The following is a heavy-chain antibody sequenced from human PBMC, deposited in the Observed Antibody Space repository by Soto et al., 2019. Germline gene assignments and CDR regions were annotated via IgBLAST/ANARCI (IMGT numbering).Heavy chain of an antibody. J-gene: IGHJ6*02. Sequence: QVQLKQSGPEVRKPGASVRVSCKASGYIFTNFGISWVRQAPGQGLEWMGWISRYNDNTDHAQKLQGRVSMTTDTSTGTAYMDLRSLRSDDTAIYYCVRDSSSWFYYYYGMDVWGQGTTVTVSS. CDR1: GYIFTNFG. CDR2: ISRYNDNT. CDR3: VRDSSSWFYYYYGMDV. V-gene: IGHV1-18*01. D-gene: IGHD6-13*01.